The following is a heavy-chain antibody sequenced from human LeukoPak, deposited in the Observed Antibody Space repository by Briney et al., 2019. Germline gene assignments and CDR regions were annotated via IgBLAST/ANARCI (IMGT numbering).Heavy chain of an antibody. V-gene: IGHV4-39*07. Sequence: SETLSLTCTVSGGSITSSNYHWGWIRQPPGKGLEWIGNVCYSGSTYYNPSLKSRVTIAVDTSKNQFSLKLSSVTAADTAVYYCASLVVRGVIDYWGQGTLVTVSS. CDR2: VCYSGST. CDR1: GGSITSSNYH. D-gene: IGHD3-10*01. CDR3: ASLVVRGVIDY. J-gene: IGHJ4*02.